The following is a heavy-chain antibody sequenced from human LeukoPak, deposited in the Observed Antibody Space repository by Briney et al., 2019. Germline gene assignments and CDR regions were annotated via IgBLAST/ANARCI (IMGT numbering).Heavy chain of an antibody. J-gene: IGHJ1*01. D-gene: IGHD1-1*01. Sequence: ASVKVSCKASGYAFTAYYIHWVRQAPGQGLEWMGWINPNSADTNFAQKFQGRVTTTRDTSISTVYMELSRLTYDDTAVYYCARAYWSMLEHWGQGALVTVSS. CDR1: GYAFTAYY. CDR3: ARAYWSMLEH. CDR2: INPNSADT. V-gene: IGHV1-2*02.